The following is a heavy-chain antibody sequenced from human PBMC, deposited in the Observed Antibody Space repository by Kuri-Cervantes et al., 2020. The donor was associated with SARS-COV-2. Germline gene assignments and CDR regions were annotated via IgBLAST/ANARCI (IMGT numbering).Heavy chain of an antibody. Sequence: SCAASGFSFSDYYMNWVRQAPGKGPEWVSYSSSSGSTIYYADSVKGRFTISRDNAKNSLYLQMNSLRAEDTAVYYCASNGWGFRNPGGVSGFDYWGQGTLVTVSS. CDR1: GFSFSDYY. V-gene: IGHV3-11*04. CDR3: ASNGWGFRNPGGVSGFDY. J-gene: IGHJ4*02. D-gene: IGHD3-16*01. CDR2: SSSSGSTI.